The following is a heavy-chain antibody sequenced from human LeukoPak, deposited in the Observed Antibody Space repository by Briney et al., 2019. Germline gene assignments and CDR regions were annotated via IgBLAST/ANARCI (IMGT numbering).Heavy chain of an antibody. Sequence: GGSLRLSCAASGFTVSSYFVSWVRQAPGKGLEWVSLTYSSGTTDYADSVKGRLTVSRDNAKNSLYLQMDSLRDEDTAVYYCARGSIATRPTFFEYWGQGTLVTVSS. V-gene: IGHV3-66*01. CDR3: ARGSIATRPTFFEY. J-gene: IGHJ4*02. CDR2: TYSSGTT. CDR1: GFTVSSYF. D-gene: IGHD6-6*01.